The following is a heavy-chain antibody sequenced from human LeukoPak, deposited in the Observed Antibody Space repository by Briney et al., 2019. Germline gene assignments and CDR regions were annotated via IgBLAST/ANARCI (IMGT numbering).Heavy chain of an antibody. V-gene: IGHV4-30-4*01. CDR3: ARASAATTHFDY. CDR2: IYYSGIT. D-gene: IGHD5-24*01. J-gene: IGHJ4*02. CDR1: GGSISSSGYY. Sequence: SQTLSLTCIVSGGSISSSGYYWSWIRQPPGKGLEWIGYIYYSGITYYNPSLKSRVTISVDTSKNQFSLKLSSVTAADTAVYYCARASAATTHFDYWGQGTLVTVSS.